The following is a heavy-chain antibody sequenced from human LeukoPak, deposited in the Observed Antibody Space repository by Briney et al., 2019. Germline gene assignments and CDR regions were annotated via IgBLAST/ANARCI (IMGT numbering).Heavy chain of an antibody. V-gene: IGHV1-2*02. J-gene: IGHJ3*02. Sequence: ASVKVSCKASGYTFTGYYMHWVRQAPGQGLEWMGWINPNSGGTNYAQKFQGRVTMTRDTSISTAYMELSRLRSDDTAVYYCARAEAGDRSGSYFLGRFAFDIWGQGTMVTVSS. CDR2: INPNSGGT. CDR3: ARAEAGDRSGSYFLGRFAFDI. CDR1: GYTFTGYY. D-gene: IGHD1-26*01.